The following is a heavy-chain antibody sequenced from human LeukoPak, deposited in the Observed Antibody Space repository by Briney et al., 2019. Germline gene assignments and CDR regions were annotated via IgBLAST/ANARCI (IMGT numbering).Heavy chain of an antibody. V-gene: IGHV4-34*01. Sequence: SETLSLTCAVYGGSCRGYYWSWIRQPPGKGLEWIGEINHSGSTNYNPSLKSRVTISVDTSKNQFSLKLSSVTAADTAVYYCARGRRNYDFWSGHGRWFDPWGQGTLVTVSS. D-gene: IGHD3-3*01. CDR1: GGSCRGYY. J-gene: IGHJ5*02. CDR2: INHSGST. CDR3: ARGRRNYDFWSGHGRWFDP.